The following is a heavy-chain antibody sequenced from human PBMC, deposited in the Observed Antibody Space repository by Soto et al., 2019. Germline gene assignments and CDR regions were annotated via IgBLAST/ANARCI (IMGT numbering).Heavy chain of an antibody. Sequence: PSVTQSLTCTVYGGSVSCYYWILIRQHPGKGLEWIGYIYYTGSTVYNPSLKSRTTISLDTSKTQFSLKLTSVTAADSAVYYCARVKYGSGSYLHTFDYWGQGKLVTVSS. D-gene: IGHD3-10*01. J-gene: IGHJ4*02. V-gene: IGHV4-59*02. CDR1: GGSVSCYY. CDR3: ARVKYGSGSYLHTFDY. CDR2: IYYTGST.